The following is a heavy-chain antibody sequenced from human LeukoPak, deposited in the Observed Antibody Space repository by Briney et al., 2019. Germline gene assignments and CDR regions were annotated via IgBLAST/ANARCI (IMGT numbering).Heavy chain of an antibody. J-gene: IGHJ6*03. Sequence: SETLSLTCTVSGGSISSGSYYWSWIRQPAGKGLEWIGRIYTSGSTNYNPSLKSRVTISVDTSKNQFSLKLSSVTAADTAVYYCAREGYCSGGSCLYYYYYYVDVWGQGTTVTVSS. CDR1: GGSISSGSYY. D-gene: IGHD2-15*01. CDR3: AREGYCSGGSCLYYYYYYVDV. CDR2: IYTSGST. V-gene: IGHV4-61*02.